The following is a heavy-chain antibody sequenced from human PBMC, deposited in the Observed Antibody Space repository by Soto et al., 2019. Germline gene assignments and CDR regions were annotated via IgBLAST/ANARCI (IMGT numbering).Heavy chain of an antibody. CDR2: IKQDGSEK. CDR3: ARDSLGYCTSTSCYWSEDY. V-gene: IGHV3-7*03. Sequence: EVQLVESGGGLVQPGGSLRLSCSASGFTFSTYWMSWVRQAPGKGLEWVANIKQDGSEKYYVDSVKGRFTISRDNAKNSRYLQMNSLRAEDTAVYYCARDSLGYCTSTSCYWSEDYWGQGTLVTVSS. CDR1: GFTFSTYW. D-gene: IGHD2-2*01. J-gene: IGHJ4*02.